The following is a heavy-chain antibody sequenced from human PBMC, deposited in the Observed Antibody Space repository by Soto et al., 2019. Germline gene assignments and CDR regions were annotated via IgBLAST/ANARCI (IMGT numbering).Heavy chain of an antibody. CDR1: TSYW. CDR2: IYPRDSDX. J-gene: IGHJ4*02. CDR3: ARQAYGSGSSALDY. V-gene: IGHV5-51*01. D-gene: IGHD3-10*01. Sequence: TSYWIGWVRQMPGKGLEWMGIIYPRDSDXXXTPXXQGXVXXXXXKXXXXXXLQWRSMKASETAMYYCARQAYGSGSSALDYWGQGTLVTVYS.